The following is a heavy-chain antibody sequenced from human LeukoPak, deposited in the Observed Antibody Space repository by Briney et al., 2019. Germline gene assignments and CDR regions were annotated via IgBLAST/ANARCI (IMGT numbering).Heavy chain of an antibody. D-gene: IGHD2-21*01. CDR3: ARITFVVEGYGMDV. Sequence: SETLSLTCTVSGGSISSYYWSWIRQPPGKGLEWIGYIYYSGSTNYNPSLKSRVTISVDTSKNQFSLKLSSVTAADTAVYYWARITFVVEGYGMDVWGQGTTVTVSS. CDR1: GGSISSYY. V-gene: IGHV4-59*01. J-gene: IGHJ6*02. CDR2: IYYSGST.